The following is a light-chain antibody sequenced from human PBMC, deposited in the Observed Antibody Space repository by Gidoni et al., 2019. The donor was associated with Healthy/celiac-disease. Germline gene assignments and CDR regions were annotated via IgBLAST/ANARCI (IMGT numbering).Light chain of an antibody. CDR1: QSVLYSSNNKNY. CDR3: QQYYSTPVT. V-gene: IGKV4-1*01. CDR2: WAS. Sequence: DIVMTQSPDSLAVSLGERATINCKSSQSVLYSSNNKNYLAWYQQKPGQPPKLLIYWASTRESGVPARFSGSGSGTDFTLTISSLQAEDVAVYYCQQYYSTPVTFGGGTKVEIE. J-gene: IGKJ4*01.